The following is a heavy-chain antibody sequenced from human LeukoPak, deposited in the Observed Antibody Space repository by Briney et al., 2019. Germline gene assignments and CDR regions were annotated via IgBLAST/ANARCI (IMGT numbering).Heavy chain of an antibody. CDR1: GGSISSYY. J-gene: IGHJ5*02. CDR2: IYYSGST. V-gene: IGHV4-59*01. D-gene: IGHD6-13*01. Sequence: SETLSLTCTVSGGSISSYYWSWIRQPPGKGLEWIGYIYYSGSTNYNPSLKSRVTISVDTSKNQFSLKLSSATAADTAVYYYARGSRRGIAAAGSGWFDPWGQGTLVTVSS. CDR3: ARGSRRGIAAAGSGWFDP.